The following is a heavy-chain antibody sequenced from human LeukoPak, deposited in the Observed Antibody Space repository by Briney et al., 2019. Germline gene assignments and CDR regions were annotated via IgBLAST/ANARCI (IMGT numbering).Heavy chain of an antibody. Sequence: PSETLSLTCTVPGGSISSYYWSWLRQPPGKGLEWIGYIYYSGSTNYNPSLKSRVTISVDTSKNQFSLKLSSVTAADTAVYYCARTSSTSGDVWFDPWGQGTLVTVSS. CDR2: IYYSGST. CDR1: GGSISSYY. D-gene: IGHD2-2*01. J-gene: IGHJ5*02. V-gene: IGHV4-59*01. CDR3: ARTSSTSGDVWFDP.